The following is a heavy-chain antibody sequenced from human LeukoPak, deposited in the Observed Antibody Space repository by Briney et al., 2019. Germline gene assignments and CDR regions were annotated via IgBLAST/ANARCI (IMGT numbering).Heavy chain of an antibody. CDR3: ARDHPDYGDYHYGMDV. V-gene: IGHV3-33*01. Sequence: PGGSLRLSCAASGFTFSSYGMHWVRQAPGKGLEWVAVIWYDGSKKYYADSVKGRFTISRDNSKNTLYLQMNSLRAEDTAVYYCARDHPDYGDYHYGMDVWGQGTTVTVSS. CDR1: GFTFSSYG. CDR2: IWYDGSKK. D-gene: IGHD4-17*01. J-gene: IGHJ6*02.